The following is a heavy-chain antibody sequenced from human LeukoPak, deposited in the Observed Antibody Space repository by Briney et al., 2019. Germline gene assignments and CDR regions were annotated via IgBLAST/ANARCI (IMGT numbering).Heavy chain of an antibody. CDR2: IWYDGSNK. CDR1: RFTFSNYG. CDR3: ARDPGRGYTYGYGFDY. V-gene: IGHV3-33*01. J-gene: IGHJ4*02. Sequence: AGGSLRLSCAASRFTFSNYGMHWVGQAPGKGLEWVAVIWYDGSNKHYADYVKGRFTISRDNSKNTLYLPINSLRAEDTAVYYCARDPGRGYTYGYGFDYWGQATLVTVSS. D-gene: IGHD5-18*01.